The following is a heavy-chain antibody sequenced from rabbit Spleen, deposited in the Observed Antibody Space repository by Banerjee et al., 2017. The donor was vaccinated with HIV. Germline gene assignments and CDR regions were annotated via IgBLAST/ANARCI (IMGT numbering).Heavy chain of an antibody. CDR1: GFDFSGYG. V-gene: IGHV1S47*01. D-gene: IGHD2-1*01. Sequence: QEQLVESGGGLVQPGGSLKLSCKASGFDFSGYGVSWVRQAPGKGLEWIGYIDPLFGSTYYANWVNGRFTISSHNAQNTLYLQLNSLTAADTATYFCVRDLGYDDYSEKGYFNLWGQGTLVTVS. CDR2: IDPLFGST. J-gene: IGHJ4*01. CDR3: VRDLGYDDYSEKGYFNL.